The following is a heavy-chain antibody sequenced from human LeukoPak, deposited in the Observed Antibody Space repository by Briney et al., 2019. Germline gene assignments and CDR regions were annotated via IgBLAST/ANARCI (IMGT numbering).Heavy chain of an antibody. CDR3: ARDREAVVVVAAGPEEGWYFDL. Sequence: SVTVSCKASGGTFSSYAISWVRQAPGQGLEWMGGIIPIFGTANYAQKFQGRVTITADESTSTAYMELSSLRSEDTAAYYCARDREAVVVVAAGPEEGWYFDLWGRGTLVTVSS. CDR2: IIPIFGTA. D-gene: IGHD2-15*01. CDR1: GGTFSSYA. V-gene: IGHV1-69*13. J-gene: IGHJ2*01.